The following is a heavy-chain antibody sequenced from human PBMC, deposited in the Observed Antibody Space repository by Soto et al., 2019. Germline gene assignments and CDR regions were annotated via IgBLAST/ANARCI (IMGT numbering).Heavy chain of an antibody. Sequence: SETLSLTCTVSGGSISSYYWSWIRQPPGKGLEWIGYIYYSGSTNYNPSLKSRVTISVDTSKNQFSLKLSSVTAADTAVYYCARRAGNWFDPWGQGTLVTVSS. CDR1: GGSISSYY. CDR3: ARRAGNWFDP. V-gene: IGHV4-59*08. J-gene: IGHJ5*02. CDR2: IYYSGST.